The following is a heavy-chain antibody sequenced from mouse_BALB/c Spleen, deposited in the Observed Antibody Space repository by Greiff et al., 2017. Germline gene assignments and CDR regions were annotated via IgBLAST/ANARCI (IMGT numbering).Heavy chain of an antibody. CDR3: ARGGLRRGDWYFDV. V-gene: IGHV2-2*02. D-gene: IGHD2-4*01. J-gene: IGHJ1*01. CDR2: IWSGGST. CDR1: GFSLTSYG. Sequence: QVQLQQSGPGLVQPSQSLSITCTVSGFSLTSYGVHWVRQSPGKGLEWLGVIWSGGSTDYNAAFISRLSISKDNSKSQVFFKMNSLQANDTAIYYCARGGLRRGDWYFDVWGAGTTVTVSS.